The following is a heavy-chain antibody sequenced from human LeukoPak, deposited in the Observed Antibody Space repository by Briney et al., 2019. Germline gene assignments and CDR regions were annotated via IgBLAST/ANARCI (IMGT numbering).Heavy chain of an antibody. V-gene: IGHV3-30*02. CDR1: GFTFSSFG. Sequence: GGSLRLSCAASGFTFSSFGMHWVRQAPGKGLEWVAFIRYDGTNKYYADSVKGRFTISRDNSKNTLYLQMNSLTPEDTAVYYCAKHEGWGGDDSYYFEYWGQGTLATVSS. CDR3: AKHEGWGGDDSYYFEY. CDR2: IRYDGTNK. J-gene: IGHJ4*02. D-gene: IGHD3-16*01.